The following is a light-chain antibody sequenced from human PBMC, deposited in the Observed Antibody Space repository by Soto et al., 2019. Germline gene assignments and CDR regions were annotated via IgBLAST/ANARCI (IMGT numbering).Light chain of an antibody. CDR1: QSISSW. Sequence: DIQMTQSPSTLSASVGDRVTINFRASQSISSWLAWYQQKPGKAPKLPIYDASSLESGVPSRFSGSGSGTEFTLTISSLQPDDFATYYCQQYNSYLWTFGQGTKVDIK. J-gene: IGKJ1*01. CDR2: DAS. V-gene: IGKV1-5*01. CDR3: QQYNSYLWT.